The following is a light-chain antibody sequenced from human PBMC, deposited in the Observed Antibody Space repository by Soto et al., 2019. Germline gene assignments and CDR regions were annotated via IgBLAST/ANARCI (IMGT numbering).Light chain of an antibody. V-gene: IGKV3-15*01. CDR3: QQYNNWLYMYT. J-gene: IGKJ2*01. CDR2: GAS. CDR1: QSVSSN. Sequence: EIVMTQSPATLSVSPGERPTLSCRASQSVSSNLAWYQQKPGQAPRLLIYGASTRATGIPARFSGSGSGTEFTLTISSLQSEDFAVYYCQQYNNWLYMYTFGQGTKLEIK.